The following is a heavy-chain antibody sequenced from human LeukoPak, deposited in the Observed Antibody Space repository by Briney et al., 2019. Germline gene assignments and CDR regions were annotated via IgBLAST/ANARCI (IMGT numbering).Heavy chain of an antibody. CDR2: INHSGST. CDR1: GGSFSGYY. J-gene: IGHJ4*02. CDR3: ARGRYSYGFDY. Sequence: PETLSLTCAVYGGSFSGYYWSWIRQPPGKGLEWIGEINHSGSTNYNPSLKSRVTISVDTSKNQFSLKLSSVTAADTAVYYCARGRYSYGFDYWGQGTLVTVSS. V-gene: IGHV4-34*01. D-gene: IGHD5-18*01.